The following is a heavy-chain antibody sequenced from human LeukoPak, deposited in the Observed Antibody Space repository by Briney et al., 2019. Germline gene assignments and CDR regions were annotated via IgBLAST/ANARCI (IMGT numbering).Heavy chain of an antibody. CDR3: ARAPDDILTGYLYYFDY. V-gene: IGHV4-59*11. Sequence: SETLSLTCTVSGGSISSHYWSWIRQPPGKGLERIGYIYYSGSTNYNPSLKSRVTISVDTSKNQFSLKLSSVTAADTAVYYCARAPDDILTGYLYYFDYWGQGTLVTVSS. J-gene: IGHJ4*02. CDR2: IYYSGST. D-gene: IGHD3-9*01. CDR1: GGSISSHY.